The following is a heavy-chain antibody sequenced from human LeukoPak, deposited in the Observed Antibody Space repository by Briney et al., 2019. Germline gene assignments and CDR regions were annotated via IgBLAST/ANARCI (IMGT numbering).Heavy chain of an antibody. J-gene: IGHJ2*01. CDR1: GGSISSSSYY. Sequence: NTSETLSLTCTVSGGSISSSSYYWSWIRQPAGKGLEWIGRIYTSGSTNYNPSLKSRVTMSVDTSKNQFSLKLSSVTAADTAVYYCARDYTIFGVPSWVFDLWGRGTLVTVSS. V-gene: IGHV4-61*02. D-gene: IGHD3-3*01. CDR3: ARDYTIFGVPSWVFDL. CDR2: IYTSGST.